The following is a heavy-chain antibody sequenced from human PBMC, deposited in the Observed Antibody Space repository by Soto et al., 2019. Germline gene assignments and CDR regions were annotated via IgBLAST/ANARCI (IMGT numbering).Heavy chain of an antibody. CDR3: AKDGTSVGGGDYFDN. J-gene: IGHJ4*02. V-gene: IGHV1-46*01. CDR1: GYTFTSYY. CDR2: INPSGGST. D-gene: IGHD2-21*01. Sequence: GASVKVSCKASGYTFTSYYMHWVRQAPGQGLEWMGIINPSGGSTSYAQKFQGRVTMTRDTSTSTVYMELSSLRSEDTAVYFCAKDGTSVGGGDYFDNWGQGTVVTVSS.